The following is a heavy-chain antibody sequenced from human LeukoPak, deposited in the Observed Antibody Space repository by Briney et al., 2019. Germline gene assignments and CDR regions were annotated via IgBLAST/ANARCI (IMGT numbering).Heavy chain of an antibody. D-gene: IGHD5-12*01. Sequence: GGSLRLSCAASGFTFSSYAMSWVRQAPGKGLEWVSAISGSGGSTYYADSVKGRFTISRDNSKNTLYLQMNSLRAEDTAVYYCAKDPFPGPSGYDLPHYFGYWGQGTLVTVSS. J-gene: IGHJ4*02. CDR2: ISGSGGST. V-gene: IGHV3-23*01. CDR3: AKDPFPGPSGYDLPHYFGY. CDR1: GFTFSSYA.